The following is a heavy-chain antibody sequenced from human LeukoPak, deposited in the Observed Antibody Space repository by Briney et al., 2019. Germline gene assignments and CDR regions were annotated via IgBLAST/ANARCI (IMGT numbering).Heavy chain of an antibody. D-gene: IGHD3-3*01. CDR3: VRSAAVRGMVF. CDR1: GFIFDTQT. CDR2: ISGSGDST. Sequence: GGSLRLSCTASGFIFDTQTLTWVRQAPGKGLEWVASISGSGDSTNYGDSTKGRFTISRDNFKRTVHLEMSNLRADDTAMYYCVRSAAVRGMVFWGLGTTVIVSS. V-gene: IGHV3-23*01. J-gene: IGHJ6*02.